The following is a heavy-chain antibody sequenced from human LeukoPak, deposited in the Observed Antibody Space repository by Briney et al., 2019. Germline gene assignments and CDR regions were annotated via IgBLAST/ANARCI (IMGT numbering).Heavy chain of an antibody. J-gene: IGHJ3*02. D-gene: IGHD2-2*01. CDR3: ARVEGYCSSTSCYAFDI. CDR1: GGPISSHY. Sequence: SETLSLTCTVSGGPISSHYWSWIRRPPGKGLEWIGYTYYSGSTNYNPSLKSRVTISVDTSKNQFSLKLSSVTAADTAVYYCARVEGYCSSTSCYAFDIWGQGTMVTVSS. V-gene: IGHV4-59*11. CDR2: TYYSGST.